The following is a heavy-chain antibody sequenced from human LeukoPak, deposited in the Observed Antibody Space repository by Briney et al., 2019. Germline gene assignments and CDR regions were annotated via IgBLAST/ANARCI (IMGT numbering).Heavy chain of an antibody. Sequence: ETLSLTCTVSGGSISSFTYYWGWIRQPPGKGLEWVSYISSSSSTIYYADSVKGRFTISRDNAKNSLYLQMNSLRAKDTAVYYCARGETDYSNYETWFDPWGQGTLVTVSS. CDR2: ISSSSSTI. J-gene: IGHJ5*02. CDR1: GGSISSFT. V-gene: IGHV3-48*01. D-gene: IGHD4-11*01. CDR3: ARGETDYSNYETWFDP.